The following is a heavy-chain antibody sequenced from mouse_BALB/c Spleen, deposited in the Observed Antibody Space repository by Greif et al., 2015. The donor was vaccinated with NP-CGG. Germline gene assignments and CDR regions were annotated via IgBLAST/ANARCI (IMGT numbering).Heavy chain of an antibody. D-gene: IGHD2-3*01. Sequence: EVKVVESGAELVKPGASVKLSCTASGFNIKDTYMHWVKQRPEQGLEWIGRIDPANGNTKYDPKFQGKATITADTSSNTAYLQLSSLTSEDTAVYYCAREWLLGYWGQGTTLTVSS. J-gene: IGHJ2*01. V-gene: IGHV14-3*02. CDR1: GFNIKDTY. CDR2: IDPANGNT. CDR3: AREWLLGY.